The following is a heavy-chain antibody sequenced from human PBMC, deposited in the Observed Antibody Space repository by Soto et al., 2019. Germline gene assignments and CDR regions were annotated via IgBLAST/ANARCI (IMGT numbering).Heavy chain of an antibody. CDR2: IIPIFGTA. Sequence: QVQLVQFGAEVKKPGSSVKVSCKASGGTFSSYAISWVRQAPGQGLEWMGGIIPIFGTANYAQKFQGRVTITADESTSTAYMELSSLRSEDTAVYYCARGGVYCGGDCYYPFDYWGQGTLVTVSS. V-gene: IGHV1-69*01. CDR3: ARGGVYCGGDCYYPFDY. CDR1: GGTFSSYA. J-gene: IGHJ4*02. D-gene: IGHD2-21*02.